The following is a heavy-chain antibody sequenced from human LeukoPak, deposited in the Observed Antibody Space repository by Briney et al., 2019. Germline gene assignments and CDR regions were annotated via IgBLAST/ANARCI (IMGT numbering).Heavy chain of an antibody. CDR3: ARAGPGSGWYFDY. CDR1: GYDFTSVG. CDR2: ISPYNGNT. J-gene: IGHJ4*02. Sequence: ASVKVSCKASGYDFTSVGVTWVRRAPGQGLEWMGWISPYNGNTRYAQKFQGRVAMTTDTSTTTAYMELRGLRFDDTAVYYCARAGPGSGWYFDYWGQGTLVTVSS. V-gene: IGHV1-18*01. D-gene: IGHD6-19*01.